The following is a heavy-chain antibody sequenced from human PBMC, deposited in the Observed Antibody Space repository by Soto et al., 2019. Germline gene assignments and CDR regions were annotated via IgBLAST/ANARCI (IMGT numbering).Heavy chain of an antibody. V-gene: IGHV3-53*01. Sequence: PGGSLRLSCAFSVFSVSSNFMSCVRQAPGKWLEWVSVMYSSGTTHDADSVKGRFTISRDNSKNTVYLELDSLRVDDTAVYYCASSPRKDPNFAMETLGQGTTVTVSS. CDR1: VFSVSSNF. CDR3: ASSPRKDPNFAMET. J-gene: IGHJ6*01. CDR2: MYSSGTT.